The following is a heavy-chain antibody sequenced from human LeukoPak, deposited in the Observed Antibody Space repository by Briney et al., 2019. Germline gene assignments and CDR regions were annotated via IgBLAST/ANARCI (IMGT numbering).Heavy chain of an antibody. CDR2: ISSSSTAI. J-gene: IGHJ4*02. CDR1: GFTFSSYA. D-gene: IGHD2-2*01. V-gene: IGHV3-48*02. CDR3: ARDYPQLLLSFDY. Sequence: GGSLRLSCVASGFTFSSYAMNWVRQAPGKGLEWVSYISSSSTAIYYTDSVKGRFTISRDNAKNSLYLQMNTLRDEDTAVYYCARDYPQLLLSFDYWGQGTLVTVSS.